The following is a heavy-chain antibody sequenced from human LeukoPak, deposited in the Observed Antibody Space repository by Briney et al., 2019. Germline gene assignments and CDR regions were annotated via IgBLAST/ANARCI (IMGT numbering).Heavy chain of an antibody. CDR3: AKVQKRELRLVPDAFDI. CDR2: ISYDGSNK. J-gene: IGHJ3*02. D-gene: IGHD1-26*01. CDR1: GFTFSTYG. V-gene: IGHV3-30*18. Sequence: GGSLRLSCAASGFTFSTYGMHWVRQAPGKGLEWVAVISYDGSNKYYADSVKGRFTISRDDSKNTLYLQMSSLRAEDTAVYYCAKVQKRELRLVPDAFDIWGQGTMVTVSS.